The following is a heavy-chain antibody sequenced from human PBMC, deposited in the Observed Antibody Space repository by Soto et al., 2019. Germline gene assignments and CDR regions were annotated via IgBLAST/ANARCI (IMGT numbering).Heavy chain of an antibody. CDR1: GYTFTSYY. Sequence: QVQLVQSGAEVKKPGASVKVSCKASGYTFTSYYMHWVRQAPGQGLEWMGIINPSGGSTSYAQKFQGRVTMTRDTSTSTAYMELSSLRSEDTAVYYCTVSGSYAAFDIWGQGTMVTVSS. CDR3: TVSGSYAAFDI. CDR2: INPSGGST. D-gene: IGHD1-26*01. V-gene: IGHV1-46*01. J-gene: IGHJ3*02.